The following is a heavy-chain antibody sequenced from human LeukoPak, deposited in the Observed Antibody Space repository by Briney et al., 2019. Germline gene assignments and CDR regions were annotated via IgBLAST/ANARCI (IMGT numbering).Heavy chain of an antibody. V-gene: IGHV4-39*01. CDR1: GGSISSSSYY. CDR3: ARRMYYYGSFDY. Sequence: PSETLSLTCTVSGGSISSSSYYWGWICQPPGKGLEWIGSIYYSGSTYYNPSLKSRVTISVDTSKSQFSLKLSSVTAADTSVYYCARRMYYYGSFDYWGQGTLVTVSS. CDR2: IYYSGST. D-gene: IGHD3-10*01. J-gene: IGHJ4*02.